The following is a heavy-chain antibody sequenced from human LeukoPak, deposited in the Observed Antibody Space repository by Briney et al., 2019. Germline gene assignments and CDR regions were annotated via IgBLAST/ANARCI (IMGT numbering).Heavy chain of an antibody. Sequence: GGSLRLSCAASGFTFSSYAMSWVRQAPGKGLEWVSAISGSGGSTYYADSVKGRFTVSRDNSKNTLYLQMNSLRAEDTAVYYCAKRDSSGYSHYFDYWGQGTLVTVSS. D-gene: IGHD3-22*01. CDR1: GFTFSSYA. CDR3: AKRDSSGYSHYFDY. CDR2: ISGSGGST. V-gene: IGHV3-23*01. J-gene: IGHJ4*02.